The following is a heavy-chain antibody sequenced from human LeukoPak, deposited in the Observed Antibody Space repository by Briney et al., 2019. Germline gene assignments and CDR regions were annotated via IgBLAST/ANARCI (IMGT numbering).Heavy chain of an antibody. J-gene: IGHJ4*02. CDR2: ISYDVSYK. Sequence: GGSLRLSCAASGFTFSSYAMSWVRQAPGKGLEWVAVISYDVSYKYYADSVKGRFTISRDNSKNTLYLQMNSLRAEDTAVYYCARDALDSRTYSPDYWGQGTLVTVSS. CDR1: GFTFSSYA. V-gene: IGHV3-30*04. D-gene: IGHD3-22*01. CDR3: ARDALDSRTYSPDY.